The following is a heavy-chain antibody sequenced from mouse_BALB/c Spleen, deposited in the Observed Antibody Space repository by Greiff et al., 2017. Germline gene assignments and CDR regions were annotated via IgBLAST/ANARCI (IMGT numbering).Heavy chain of an antibody. CDR3: ARVGGQLGFYAMDY. J-gene: IGHJ4*01. CDR1: GYTFTSYW. V-gene: IGHV1-87*01. D-gene: IGHD3-1*01. CDR2: IYPGDGDT. Sequence: VQLQQSGAELARPGASVKLSCKASGYTFTSYWMQWVKQRPGQGLEWIGAIYPGDGDTRYTQKFKGKATLTADKSSSTAYMQLSSLASEDSAVYYCARVGGQLGFYAMDYWGQGTSVTVSS.